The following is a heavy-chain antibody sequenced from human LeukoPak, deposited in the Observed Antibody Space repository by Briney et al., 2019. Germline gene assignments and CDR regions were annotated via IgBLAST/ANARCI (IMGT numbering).Heavy chain of an antibody. V-gene: IGHV3-21*01. CDR3: ARGHTAVTRHFDF. J-gene: IGHJ4*02. Sequence: PGGTLRLSCVASGFTFSSYGMSWVRQAPGKGLQWVSTISGSGDKTFSADALKGRFTISRDDAKNLLYLDMNSLRAEDTAVYYCARGHTAVTRHFDFWGQGTLVTVSS. CDR1: GFTFSSYG. CDR2: ISGSGDKT. D-gene: IGHD4-17*01.